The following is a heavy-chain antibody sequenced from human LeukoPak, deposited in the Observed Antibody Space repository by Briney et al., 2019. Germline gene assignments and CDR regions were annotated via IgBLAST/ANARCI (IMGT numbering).Heavy chain of an antibody. CDR1: GYTFINYF. J-gene: IGHJ4*02. CDR2: INPRSGGT. Sequence: GASVKVSCKASGYTFINYFVHWVRQAPGQGLEWMGVINPRSGGTTYAQKFQGRVTMTRDTSTTTVYVEPSSLRSEDTAVCYCAREGDHYKDFDSWGQGALVTVSS. V-gene: IGHV1-46*01. D-gene: IGHD5-24*01. CDR3: AREGDHYKDFDS.